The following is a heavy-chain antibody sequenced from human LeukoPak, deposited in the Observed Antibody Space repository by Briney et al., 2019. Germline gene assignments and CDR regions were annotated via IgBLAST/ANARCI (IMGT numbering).Heavy chain of an antibody. Sequence: KPSKTLSHTCSVSGGSISSGSYYWSWIRQPAGKGLEWIGRIYTSGSTNYNPSLKSRVTISVDTSKNQFSLKLSSVTAADTAVYYCASGGRSATIFDSWGQGTLVTVSS. CDR1: GGSISSGSYY. CDR2: IYTSGST. J-gene: IGHJ4*02. D-gene: IGHD5-12*01. V-gene: IGHV4-61*02. CDR3: ASGGRSATIFDS.